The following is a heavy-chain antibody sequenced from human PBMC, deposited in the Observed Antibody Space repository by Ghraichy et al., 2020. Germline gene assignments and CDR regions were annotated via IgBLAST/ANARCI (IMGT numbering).Heavy chain of an antibody. V-gene: IGHV1-2*01. CDR1: GYTFTGYY. CDR3: ARGALSQNPDFQH. CDR2: INPNSGGT. J-gene: IGHJ1*01. Sequence: ASVKVSCKASGYTFTGYYMHWVRQAPGQGLEWMGRINPNSGGTNYAQKFQGRVTSPRDTSISTAYMELSRLRSDDTVVYYCARGALSQNPDFQHWGQGTLVTVSS. D-gene: IGHD3-9*01.